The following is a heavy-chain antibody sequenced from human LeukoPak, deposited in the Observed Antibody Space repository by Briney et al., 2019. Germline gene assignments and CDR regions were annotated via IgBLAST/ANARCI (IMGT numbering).Heavy chain of an antibody. V-gene: IGHV3-7*05. CDR3: ARDSGYSAFDY. J-gene: IGHJ4*02. CDR1: GFAFSSSW. D-gene: IGHD5-12*01. Sequence: GGFLRLSCAASGFAFSSSWMAWVRQAPGKGLEWVANMNPDGSTKNYVDSVRGRFTISRDNAKNSLYLQMNSLRADDTAVYYCARDSGYSAFDYWGQGTLVTASS. CDR2: MNPDGSTK.